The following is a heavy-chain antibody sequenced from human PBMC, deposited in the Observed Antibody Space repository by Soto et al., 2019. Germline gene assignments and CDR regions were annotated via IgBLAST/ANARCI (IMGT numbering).Heavy chain of an antibody. Sequence: QLQLQESGPGLVKPSETLSLTCTVSGGSISSSSYYWGWIRQPPGKGLEGIGSIYYSGSTYYNPSLKSRVTISVDTSKNQFSLKLSSVTAADTAVYYCAGGMITFGGVIANLDYWGQGTLVTVSS. CDR3: AGGMITFGGVIANLDY. CDR2: IYYSGST. D-gene: IGHD3-16*02. V-gene: IGHV4-39*01. CDR1: GGSISSSSYY. J-gene: IGHJ4*02.